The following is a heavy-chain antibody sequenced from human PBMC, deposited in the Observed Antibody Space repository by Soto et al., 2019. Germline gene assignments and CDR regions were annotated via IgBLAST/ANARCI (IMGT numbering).Heavy chain of an antibody. CDR1: GFTFSKYW. CDR3: ASGKDFWSGSHWFGP. V-gene: IGHV3-74*01. CDR2: INGDGSNT. Sequence: GGSLRLSCAASGFTFSKYWMHWVRQAPGKGLVWVSRINGDGSNTHYADSVKGRFTISRDNARNTLYLQMNSLRVEDSFIYYCASGKDFWSGSHWFGPWGQGALVTVSS. D-gene: IGHD3-3*01. J-gene: IGHJ5*02.